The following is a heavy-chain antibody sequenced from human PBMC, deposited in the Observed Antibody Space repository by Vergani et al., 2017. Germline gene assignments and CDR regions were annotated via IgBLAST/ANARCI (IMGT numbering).Heavy chain of an antibody. CDR1: GFTFSSYS. CDR2: ISSSSSYI. J-gene: IGHJ3*02. CDR3: ARAWPYLTVTSDAFDT. Sequence: EVQLVESGGGLVKPGGSLRLSCAASGFTFSSYSMNWVRQAPGKGLEWVSYISSSSSYIYSADSVKGRFTISRDNAKNSLYLQMNSLSAEDTAVYYCARAWPYLTVTSDAFDTWGQGTMVTVSS. V-gene: IGHV3-21*01. D-gene: IGHD4-17*01.